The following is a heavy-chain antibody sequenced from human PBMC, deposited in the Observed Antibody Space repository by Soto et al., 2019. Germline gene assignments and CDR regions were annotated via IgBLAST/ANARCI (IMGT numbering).Heavy chain of an antibody. J-gene: IGHJ4*02. Sequence: SETLSLTCTVSGGSISSSSYYWGWIRQPPGKGLEWIGSIYYSGSTYYNPSLKSRVTISVDTSKNQFSLKLSSVTAADTAVYYCARVDRDTTWIQRHGVDYWGQGTLVTVSS. V-gene: IGHV4-39*01. CDR3: ARVDRDTTWIQRHGVDY. CDR2: IYYSGST. D-gene: IGHD5-18*01. CDR1: GGSISSSSYY.